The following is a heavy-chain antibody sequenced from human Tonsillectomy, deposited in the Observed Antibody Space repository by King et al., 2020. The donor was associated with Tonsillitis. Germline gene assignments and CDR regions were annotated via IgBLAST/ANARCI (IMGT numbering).Heavy chain of an antibody. CDR1: GFTFDDYA. Sequence: QLVQSGGGLVQPGRSLRLSCAASGFTFDDYAMHWVRQAPGKGLEWVSGISWNSGSIGYADSVKGRFTISRDNAKNSLYLQMNSLRAEDTALYYCAKDTVEWRGGAFDIWGQGTMVTVSS. J-gene: IGHJ3*02. V-gene: IGHV3-9*01. CDR3: AKDTVEWRGGAFDI. CDR2: ISWNSGSI. D-gene: IGHD3-3*01.